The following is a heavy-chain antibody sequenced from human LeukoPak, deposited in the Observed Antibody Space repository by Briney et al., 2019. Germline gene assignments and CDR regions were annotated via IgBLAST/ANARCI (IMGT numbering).Heavy chain of an antibody. Sequence: GGSLRLSCAASGFTFSSNWMHWVRQVPGKGLEWVSGINWNGGSTGYADSMKGRFTISRDNAKNSLYLQMNSLRAEDTALYHCARTYSSSSYYYMDVWGKGTTVTVSS. J-gene: IGHJ6*03. D-gene: IGHD5-12*01. CDR2: INWNGGST. CDR1: GFTFSSNW. CDR3: ARTYSSSSYYYMDV. V-gene: IGHV3-20*01.